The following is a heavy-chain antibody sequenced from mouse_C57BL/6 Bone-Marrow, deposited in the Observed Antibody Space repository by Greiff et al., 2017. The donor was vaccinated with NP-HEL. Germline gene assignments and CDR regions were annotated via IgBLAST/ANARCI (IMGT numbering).Heavy chain of an antibody. Sequence: DVKLVESGGGLVKPGGSLKLSCAASGFTFSSYAMSWVRQTPEKRLEWVATISDGGSYTYYPDNVKGRFTISRDNAKNNLYLQMSHLKSEDTAMYYCARWYYGSYYFDYWGQGTTLTVSS. J-gene: IGHJ2*01. D-gene: IGHD1-1*01. CDR3: ARWYYGSYYFDY. CDR2: ISDGGSYT. CDR1: GFTFSSYA. V-gene: IGHV5-4*03.